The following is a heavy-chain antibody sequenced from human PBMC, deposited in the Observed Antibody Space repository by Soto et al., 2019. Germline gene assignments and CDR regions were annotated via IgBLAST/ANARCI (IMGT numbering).Heavy chain of an antibody. V-gene: IGHV3-23*01. CDR3: AKAQRYPKPFDY. J-gene: IGHJ4*02. CDR2: ISGSGGTT. CDR1: GFIFSSYA. Sequence: GGSLRLSCAASGFIFSSYAMSWVRQAPGEGLEWVSVISGSGGTTYSADSVKGRFTISRDNSKNTLYLQMSSLRAEDTAIYYCAKAQRYPKPFDYRDKGTLGT. D-gene: IGHD2-2*01.